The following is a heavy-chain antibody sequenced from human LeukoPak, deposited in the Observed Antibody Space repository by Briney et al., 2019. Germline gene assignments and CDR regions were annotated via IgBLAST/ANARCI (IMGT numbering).Heavy chain of an antibody. CDR2: VNENGRRT. J-gene: IGHJ4*02. CDR1: GFTFSRYA. Sequence: PGGSLRLSCAASGFTFSRYAMGRVRQAPGKGLEWVSTVNENGRRTYYADSVKGRFTMSRDNSRSTLYLQMNSLRAEDTAIYYCAKEGRPNSGGGFFDYWGQGTRVTVSS. CDR3: AKEGRPNSGGGFFDY. D-gene: IGHD5-12*01. V-gene: IGHV3-23*01.